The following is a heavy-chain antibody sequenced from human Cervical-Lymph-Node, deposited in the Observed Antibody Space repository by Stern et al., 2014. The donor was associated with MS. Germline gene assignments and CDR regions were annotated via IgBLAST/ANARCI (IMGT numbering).Heavy chain of an antibody. V-gene: IGHV4-30-2*01. D-gene: IGHD6-13*01. CDR1: GGSISSGGYS. CDR3: ARVVSSSWYGDAFDI. CDR2: ISHSGSS. Sequence: QVQLQESGSGLVKPSQSLSLTCAVSGGSISSGGYSWSWLRQPPGHGLAWIGYISHSGSSYYHPFLQRRVTLSVDTSTTPFILQRSSVTAADTAVYYCARVVSSSWYGDAFDIWGQGTMVTVSS. J-gene: IGHJ3*02.